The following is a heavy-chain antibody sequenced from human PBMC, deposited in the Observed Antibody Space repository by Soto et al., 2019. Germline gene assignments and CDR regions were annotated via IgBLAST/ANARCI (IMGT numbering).Heavy chain of an antibody. Sequence: SLRLSCAASGFTFSDYYMSWIRQAPGKGLEWVSYISSSSSYTNYADSVKGRFTISRDDAKNSLYLQMNSLRAEDTAVYYCARVGSSGIYYFDYWGQGTLVTVSS. V-gene: IGHV3-11*06. CDR2: ISSSSSYT. CDR1: GFTFSDYY. CDR3: ARVGSSGIYYFDY. D-gene: IGHD3-22*01. J-gene: IGHJ4*02.